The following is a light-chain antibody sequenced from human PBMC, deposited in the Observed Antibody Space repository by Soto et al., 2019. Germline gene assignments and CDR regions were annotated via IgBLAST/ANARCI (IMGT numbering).Light chain of an antibody. CDR3: SSYAGSNNFVV. V-gene: IGLV2-8*01. CDR1: SSDVGGYNY. J-gene: IGLJ2*01. Sequence: QSALTQPPSASGSPGQSVTISCTGTSSDVGGYNYVSWYQQHPGKAPKLMIYEVSKRPSGVPDRFCGSKSGNTASLTVSGLQVEDEADYYCSSYAGSNNFVVFGGGTKLTVL. CDR2: EVS.